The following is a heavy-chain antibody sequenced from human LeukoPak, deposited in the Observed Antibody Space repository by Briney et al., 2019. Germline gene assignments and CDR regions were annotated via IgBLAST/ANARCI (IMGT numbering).Heavy chain of an antibody. CDR1: GFTFSSSA. V-gene: IGHV3-23*01. Sequence: GGSLRLSCAASGFTFSSSAMSWVRQAPGKGLEWVSAISGSGGSTCYADSVKGRFTISRDNSKNTLYLQMNSLRAEDTAVYYCAKDTAIARFLEWLLFFDYWGQGTLVTVSS. CDR3: AKDTAIARFLEWLLFFDY. CDR2: ISGSGGST. J-gene: IGHJ4*02. D-gene: IGHD3-3*01.